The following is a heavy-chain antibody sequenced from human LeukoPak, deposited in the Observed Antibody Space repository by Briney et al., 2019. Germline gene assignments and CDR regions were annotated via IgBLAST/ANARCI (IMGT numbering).Heavy chain of an antibody. D-gene: IGHD3-22*01. CDR3: ARDLRYYYDSSGYYDFDY. J-gene: IGHJ4*02. V-gene: IGHV3-11*04. Sequence: GGSLRLSCAASGFTFSDYYMSWIRQAPGKGLEWVSYISSGGSTIYYADSVKGRFTISRDNAKDSLYLQMNSLRAEDTAVYYCARDLRYYYDSSGYYDFDYWGQGTLVTVSS. CDR2: ISSGGSTI. CDR1: GFTFSDYY.